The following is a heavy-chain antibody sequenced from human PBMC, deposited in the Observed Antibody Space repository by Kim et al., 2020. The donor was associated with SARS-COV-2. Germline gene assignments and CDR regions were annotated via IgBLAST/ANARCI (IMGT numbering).Heavy chain of an antibody. D-gene: IGHD1-26*01. J-gene: IGHJ3*01. V-gene: IGHV3-23*03. Sequence: GGSLRLSCAASGFTLSSYAMSWVRQAPGMGLEWVSVIYSGGTGTNYADSVKGRFTISRDSAKNTLYLQMNSLTAEDTALYYCARDSRGYTGIRLSFDFWG. CDR2: IYSGGTGT. CDR1: GFTLSSYA. CDR3: ARDSRGYTGIRLSFDF.